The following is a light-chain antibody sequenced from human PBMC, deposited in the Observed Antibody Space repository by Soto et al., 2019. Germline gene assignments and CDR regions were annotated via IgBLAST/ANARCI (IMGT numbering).Light chain of an antibody. CDR2: DAS. Sequence: EIVLTQSPATLSLSPGERATLSCRASQSVSSYLAWYQQKPGQAPRLLIYDASNRATGIPARFSGSGSGTDVTLTISSLEPEDFAVYYCQQRINWPPTFGGGTKVEIK. CDR1: QSVSSY. J-gene: IGKJ4*01. V-gene: IGKV3-11*01. CDR3: QQRINWPPT.